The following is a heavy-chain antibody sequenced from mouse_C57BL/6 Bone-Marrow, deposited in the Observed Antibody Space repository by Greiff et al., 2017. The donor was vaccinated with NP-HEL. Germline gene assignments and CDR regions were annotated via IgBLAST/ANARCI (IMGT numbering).Heavy chain of an antibody. CDR3: ARDRYYYGSSYAMDY. V-gene: IGHV5-4*01. CDR2: ISDGGSYT. J-gene: IGHJ4*01. D-gene: IGHD1-1*01. CDR1: GFTFSSYA. Sequence: EVQGVESGGGLVKPGGSLKLSCAASGFTFSSYAMSWVRQTPEKRLEWVATISDGGSYTYYPDNVQGRFTISRDNAKNNLYLQMSHLKSEDTAMYYCARDRYYYGSSYAMDYWGQGTSVTVSS.